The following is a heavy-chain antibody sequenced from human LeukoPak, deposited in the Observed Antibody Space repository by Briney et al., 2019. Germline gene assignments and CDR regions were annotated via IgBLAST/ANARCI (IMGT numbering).Heavy chain of an antibody. CDR1: GFTFSSYS. D-gene: IGHD6-6*01. CDR3: ARDRLVLRPRSSSDY. V-gene: IGHV3-21*01. J-gene: IGHJ4*02. Sequence: GGSLRLSCAASGFTFSSYSMNWVRQAPGKGREWVSSITSISSYIYYADSVKGRFTISRDDAKNSLYLQMNSLRAEDTAIYYCARDRLVLRPRSSSDYWGQGTLVTVSS. CDR2: ITSISSYI.